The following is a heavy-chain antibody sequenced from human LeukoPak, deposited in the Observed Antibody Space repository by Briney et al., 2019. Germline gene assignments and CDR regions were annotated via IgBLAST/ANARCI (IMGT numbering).Heavy chain of an antibody. J-gene: IGHJ4*02. CDR2: INHSGST. CDR3: ARAEGWLLPQYYFDY. Sequence: SETLSLTCAVYGGSFSGYYWSWIRQPPGKGLEWIGEINHSGSTNYNPSLKSRVTISVDTSKNQFSLKLSSVTAADTAVYYCARAEGWLLPQYYFDYWGQGTLVTVSS. CDR1: GGSFSGYY. D-gene: IGHD3-22*01. V-gene: IGHV4-34*01.